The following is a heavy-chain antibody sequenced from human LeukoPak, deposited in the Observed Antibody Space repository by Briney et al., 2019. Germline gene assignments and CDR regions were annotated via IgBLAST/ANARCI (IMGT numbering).Heavy chain of an antibody. CDR1: GFTFDDYA. D-gene: IGHD3-22*01. Sequence: GRSLRLPCAASGFTFDDYAMHGAPQAPGKGLEGGSCIGWNSGSIGYADSVKGRFTISRDNAKNSLYLQMNSLRAEDTALYYCAKDMYYDSNRPHFQHWGQGTLVTVSS. J-gene: IGHJ1*01. V-gene: IGHV3-9*01. CDR2: IGWNSGSI. CDR3: AKDMYYDSNRPHFQH.